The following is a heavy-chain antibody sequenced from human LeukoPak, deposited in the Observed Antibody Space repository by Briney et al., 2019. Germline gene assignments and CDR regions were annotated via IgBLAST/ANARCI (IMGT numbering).Heavy chain of an antibody. D-gene: IGHD5-12*01. CDR2: ISGSGYNT. V-gene: IGHV3-23*01. CDR1: GLTFGSYS. J-gene: IGHJ5*02. CDR3: AKEQRAYSGYVVGSCFDP. Sequence: GGSLRLSCAASGLTFGSYSMSWVRQAPGKGLEWVSSISGSGYNTYYADSVEGPFTLSRENSKQTLYLQMNSLRAEDTAIYYCAKEQRAYSGYVVGSCFDPWGQGSLVTVSS.